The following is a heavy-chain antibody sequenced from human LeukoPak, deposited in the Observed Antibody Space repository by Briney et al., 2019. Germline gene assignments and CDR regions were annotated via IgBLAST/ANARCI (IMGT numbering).Heavy chain of an antibody. CDR1: GYTFTSYG. J-gene: IGHJ4*02. Sequence: EASVKVSCKASGYTFTSYGISWVRQAPGQGLEWMGWISAYNGNTNYAQKLQGRVTMTTDTSTSTAYMELRSLRSDDTAVYYCARDDPARGYYDSSDHRWGQGTLVTVSS. V-gene: IGHV1-18*01. CDR3: ARDDPARGYYDSSDHR. CDR2: ISAYNGNT. D-gene: IGHD3-22*01.